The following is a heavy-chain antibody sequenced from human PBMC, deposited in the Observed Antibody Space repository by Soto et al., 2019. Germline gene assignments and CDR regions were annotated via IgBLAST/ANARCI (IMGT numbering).Heavy chain of an antibody. V-gene: IGHV1-3*01. J-gene: IGHJ2*01. D-gene: IGHD6-13*01. CDR2: INAGNGNT. CDR1: EYTFASYA. CDR3: ARRSSWSWYFDL. Sequence: ASVQVSCKDSEYTFASYAIHWVRQAPGQRLEWMGWINAGNGNTKYSQKFQGRVTITRDTSASTAYMELSSLRSEDTAVYYCARRSSWSWYFDLWGRGTLVTVSS.